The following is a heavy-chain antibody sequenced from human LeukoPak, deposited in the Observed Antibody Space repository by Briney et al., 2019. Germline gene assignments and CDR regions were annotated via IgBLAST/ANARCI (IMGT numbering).Heavy chain of an antibody. CDR1: GFSVSSNY. J-gene: IGHJ4*02. Sequence: GGSLRLSCAASGFSVSSNYMTWVRQAPGKGLEWVSVIYSGGSTYYGDSVKGRFTITRDNSKNTLYLQMNRLRADDTAVYYCAKATPHSNNWYLPYWGQGTQVTVSS. CDR3: AKATPHSNNWYLPY. D-gene: IGHD6-13*01. CDR2: IYSGGST. V-gene: IGHV3-53*01.